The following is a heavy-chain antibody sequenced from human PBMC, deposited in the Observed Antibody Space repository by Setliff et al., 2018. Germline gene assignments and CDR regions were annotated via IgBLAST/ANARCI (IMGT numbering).Heavy chain of an antibody. CDR1: GGSISSYY. J-gene: IGHJ4*02. CDR2: IYYSGST. CDR3: ARGGTFRYFDY. V-gene: IGHV4-59*01. D-gene: IGHD5-12*01. Sequence: SETLSLTCTVSGGSISSYYWSWIRQPPGKGLEWIGYIYYSGSTNYNPSLRSRVTISVDKSNNQFSLRLSSVTAADTAVYYCARGGTFRYFDYWGQGTPVTVSS.